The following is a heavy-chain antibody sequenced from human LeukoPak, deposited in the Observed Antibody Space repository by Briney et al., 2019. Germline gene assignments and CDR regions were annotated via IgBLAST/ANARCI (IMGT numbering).Heavy chain of an antibody. D-gene: IGHD4-17*01. Sequence: GRSLRLSCAASGFTFSSYTMHWVRQAPGKGLEWVALISYDGTNKYYADSVKGRFTFSRDNSKNTLYLQMNSLRAEDTAVYYCARGNGDYVLWYWGQGTLVTVSS. CDR1: GFTFSSYT. CDR2: ISYDGTNK. V-gene: IGHV3-30*04. CDR3: ARGNGDYVLWY. J-gene: IGHJ4*02.